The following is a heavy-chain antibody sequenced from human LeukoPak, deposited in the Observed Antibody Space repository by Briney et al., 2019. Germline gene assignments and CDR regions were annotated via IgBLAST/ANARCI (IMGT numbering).Heavy chain of an antibody. V-gene: IGHV3-23*01. CDR1: GFTFSSYA. Sequence: GGSLRLSCAASGFTFSSYAMNWVRQAPGKGLEWVSAISGSGSGDSTYYADSVKGRFSISRDNSKNTVYVQMNSLRAEDTAMYYCARELREHGVFDIWGQGTMVTVSS. J-gene: IGHJ3*02. CDR2: ISGSGSGDST. D-gene: IGHD1-26*01. CDR3: ARELREHGVFDI.